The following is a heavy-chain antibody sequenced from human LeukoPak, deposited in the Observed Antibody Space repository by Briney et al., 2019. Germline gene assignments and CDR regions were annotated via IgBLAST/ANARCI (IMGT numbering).Heavy chain of an antibody. Sequence: PSETLSLTCTVSGGSISSGSYYWSWIRQPAGKGLEWIGRIYTSGSTNYNPSLKSRVTISVDTSKNQFSLKLSSVTAADTAVYYCARHEGEWELLPLVWGQGTLVTVSS. V-gene: IGHV4-61*02. D-gene: IGHD1-26*01. CDR3: ARHEGEWELLPLV. CDR1: GGSISSGSYY. J-gene: IGHJ4*02. CDR2: IYTSGST.